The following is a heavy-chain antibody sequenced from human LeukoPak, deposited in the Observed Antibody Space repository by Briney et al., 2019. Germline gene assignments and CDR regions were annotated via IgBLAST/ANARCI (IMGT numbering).Heavy chain of an antibody. Sequence: SETLSLTCTVSGDSVTSGGYFWTWIRHHPGKGLEWIGYISNSGTTSYNPSLKSRVSISVDTSDNQFSLRLSSVTAADTAVYYCARDVVVTSSPDAFDIWGQGTMVTVSS. J-gene: IGHJ3*02. V-gene: IGHV4-31*03. D-gene: IGHD2-21*02. CDR1: GDSVTSGGYF. CDR3: ARDVVVTSSPDAFDI. CDR2: ISNSGTT.